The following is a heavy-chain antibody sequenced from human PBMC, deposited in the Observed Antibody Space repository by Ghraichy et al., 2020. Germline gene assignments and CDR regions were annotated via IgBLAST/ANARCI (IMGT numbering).Heavy chain of an antibody. CDR3: ARGGAPAAIFEY. CDR2: INKVSNTI. V-gene: IGHV3-48*02. D-gene: IGHD2-2*01. J-gene: IGHJ4*02. Sequence: GGSLRLSCGSSGFTFKNYNMNWVRQVPGKGLEWVAYINKVSNTIYYADSVEGRFTVSRDMTSLYLQMNSLKDEDTGIYYCARGGAPAAIFEYWGQGTQVTVSS. CDR1: GFTFKNYN.